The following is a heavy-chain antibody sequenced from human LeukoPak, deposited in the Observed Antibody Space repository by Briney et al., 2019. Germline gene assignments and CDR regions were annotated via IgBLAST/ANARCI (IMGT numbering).Heavy chain of an antibody. Sequence: GGSLRLSCAASGFTFSSYAMSWVRQAPGKGLEWVSGISGSGDNTYYADSVKGRFTISRDNSKNTLYVQVNSLRTEDTAAYYCAKGSYYDSSGSFYFDYWGQGTLVTVSS. V-gene: IGHV3-23*01. CDR1: GFTFSSYA. J-gene: IGHJ4*02. CDR2: ISGSGDNT. CDR3: AKGSYYDSSGSFYFDY. D-gene: IGHD3-22*01.